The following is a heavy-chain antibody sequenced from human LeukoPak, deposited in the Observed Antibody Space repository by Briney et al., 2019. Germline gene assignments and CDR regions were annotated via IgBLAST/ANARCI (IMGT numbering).Heavy chain of an antibody. Sequence: GASVKVSCKASGGTFSSYAISWVRQAPGQGLEWMGGIIPIFGTANYAQKFQGRVTITTDESTSTAYMELSSLRSEDTAVYYCARDVSGSPMGDYFDYWGQGTLVTVSP. CDR3: ARDVSGSPMGDYFDY. CDR1: GGTFSSYA. CDR2: IIPIFGTA. D-gene: IGHD3-10*01. V-gene: IGHV1-69*05. J-gene: IGHJ4*02.